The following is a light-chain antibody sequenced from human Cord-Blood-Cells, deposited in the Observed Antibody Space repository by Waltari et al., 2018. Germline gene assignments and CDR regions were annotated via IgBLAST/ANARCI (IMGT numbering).Light chain of an antibody. CDR1: SSDVGSYYL. CDR3: CSYAGSSTYV. CDR2: EVS. V-gene: IGLV2-23*02. Sequence: QSALPQPASVPGSPGQALTIPCPGTSSDVGSYYLVSWYQQHPGKAPKLMIYEVSKRPSGVSNRYSGSKSGNTASLTISGLQAEDEADYYCCSYAGSSTYVFGTGTKVTVL. J-gene: IGLJ1*01.